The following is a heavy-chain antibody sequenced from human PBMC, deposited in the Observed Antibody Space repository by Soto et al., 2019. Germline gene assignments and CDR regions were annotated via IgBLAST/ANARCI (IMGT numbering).Heavy chain of an antibody. CDR2: FDPEDGET. J-gene: IGHJ5*02. Sequence: GASVKVSCKVSGYTLTELSMHWVRQAPGKGLEWMGGFDPEDGETIYAQKFQGRVTMTEDTSTDTAYMELSSLRSEDTAVYYCATDSPRGHDYGDYVFRFDPWGQGTLVTVSS. V-gene: IGHV1-24*01. CDR1: GYTLTELS. CDR3: ATDSPRGHDYGDYVFRFDP. D-gene: IGHD4-17*01.